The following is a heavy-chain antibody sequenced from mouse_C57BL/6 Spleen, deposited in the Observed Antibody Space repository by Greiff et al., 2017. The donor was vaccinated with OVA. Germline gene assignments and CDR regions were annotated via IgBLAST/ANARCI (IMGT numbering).Heavy chain of an antibody. CDR3: AREGYDGYGY. Sequence: QVQLQQPGAELVKPGASVKLSCKASGYTFTSYWMQWVKQRPGQGLEWIGEIDPSDSYTNYNQKFKGKATLTVDTSSSTAYMQLSSLTSEDSAVYYCAREGYDGYGYWGQGTTLTVSS. V-gene: IGHV1-50*01. J-gene: IGHJ2*01. D-gene: IGHD2-3*01. CDR1: GYTFTSYW. CDR2: IDPSDSYT.